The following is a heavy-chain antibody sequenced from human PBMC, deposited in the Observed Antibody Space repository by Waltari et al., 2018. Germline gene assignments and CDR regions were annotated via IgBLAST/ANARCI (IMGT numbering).Heavy chain of an antibody. CDR2: ISAYNGNT. Sequence: QVQLVQSGAEVKKPGASVKVSCKASGYTFTSYGIRWVRQAPGQGLEWMGWISAYNGNTNYAQKLQGRVTMTTDTSTSTAYMELRSLRSDDTAVYYCARGGGYCSGGSCLRVAEYFQHWGQGTLVTVSS. J-gene: IGHJ1*01. CDR1: GYTFTSYG. CDR3: ARGGGYCSGGSCLRVAEYFQH. V-gene: IGHV1-18*01. D-gene: IGHD2-15*01.